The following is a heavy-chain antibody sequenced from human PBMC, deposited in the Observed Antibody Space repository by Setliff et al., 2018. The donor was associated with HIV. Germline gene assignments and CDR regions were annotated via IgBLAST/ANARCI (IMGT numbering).Heavy chain of an antibody. CDR1: GFTFSDYW. J-gene: IGHJ4*01. D-gene: IGHD1-26*01. CDR2: VNLDGTYI. Sequence: GGSLRLSCVASGFTFSDYWMHWVRQAPGKGLLWVARVNLDGTYIHYADSVKGRFTISRDNAKNTLHLQMNSLRAEDTAVYYCARDKWASGFDFWGHGTLVTVSS. V-gene: IGHV3-74*01. CDR3: ARDKWASGFDF.